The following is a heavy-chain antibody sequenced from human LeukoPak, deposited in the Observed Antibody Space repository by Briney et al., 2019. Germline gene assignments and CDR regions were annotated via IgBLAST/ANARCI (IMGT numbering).Heavy chain of an antibody. J-gene: IGHJ4*02. V-gene: IGHV3-23*01. CDR2: INELGHT. CDR3: ARDHGSQHSGAWYVFDY. D-gene: IGHD6-19*01. CDR1: GFTFNHYA. Sequence: GGSLRLSCAASGFTFNHYAMSWVRQALEKGLEWVSSINELGHTFYAVSVKGRFTISRDNSKNTVFLQMNSLSGDDTAEYFCARDHGSQHSGAWYVFDYWGRGTLVTVSS.